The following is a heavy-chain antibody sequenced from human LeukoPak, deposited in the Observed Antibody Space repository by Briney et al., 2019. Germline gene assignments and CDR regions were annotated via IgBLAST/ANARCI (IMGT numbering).Heavy chain of an antibody. CDR3: AKFFAPSGGASGWTWTIDY. D-gene: IGHD6-25*01. J-gene: IGHJ4*02. Sequence: PGGSLRLSCAASGFTFSSYAMTWVRQAPGKGLEWVAAISGSGSTTYSADSAKGRFTISRDNSKNTLYLQMNSLRAEDTAVYYCAKFFAPSGGASGWTWTIDYWGQGTLVTVSS. V-gene: IGHV3-23*01. CDR2: ISGSGSTT. CDR1: GFTFSSYA.